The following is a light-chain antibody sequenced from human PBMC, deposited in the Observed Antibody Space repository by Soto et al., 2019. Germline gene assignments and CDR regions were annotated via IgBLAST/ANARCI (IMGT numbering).Light chain of an antibody. J-gene: IGLJ2*01. CDR3: QSYDSSLSGVI. CDR1: SSNIGAGYA. V-gene: IGLV1-40*01. CDR2: DNT. Sequence: QSVLTQPPSVSGAPGQRVTISCTGSSSNIGAGYAVHWYQQLPGTAPKLLIYDNTNRPSGVPDRFSSSKSGTSASLAIAGLQAEDETDYYCQSYDSSLSGVIFGGGTKLTVL.